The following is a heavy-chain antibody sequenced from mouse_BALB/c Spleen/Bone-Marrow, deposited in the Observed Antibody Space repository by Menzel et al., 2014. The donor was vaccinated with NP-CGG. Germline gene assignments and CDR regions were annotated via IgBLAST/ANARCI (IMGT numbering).Heavy chain of an antibody. V-gene: IGHV1-22*01. J-gene: IGHJ2*01. Sequence: VQLQQSGPELAKPGASVKISCKTSGYTFTDYTLHWVKQSHGKSLEWIGGVNPNIGGTSYNQKFKGKASLTVIKSSTPAYMELRSLTSEDSAVYFCARGRWYYWGQGTTRTVSS. D-gene: IGHD2-3*01. CDR3: ARGRWYY. CDR1: GYTFTDYT. CDR2: VNPNIGGT.